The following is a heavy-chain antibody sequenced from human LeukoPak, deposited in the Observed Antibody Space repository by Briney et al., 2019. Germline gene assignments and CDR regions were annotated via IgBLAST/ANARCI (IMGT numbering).Heavy chain of an antibody. V-gene: IGHV1-69*01. CDR3: ARAPYSSGGSTNYYYYYYMDV. CDR2: FIPIFGTA. D-gene: IGHD6-19*01. CDR1: GGTFSSYA. Sequence: SVKVSCKASGGTFSSYAISWVRLAPGQELEWMGGFIPIFGTANYAQKFQGGVTITADESTSTAYMELSSLRSEDTAVYYCARAPYSSGGSTNYYYYYYMDVWGKGTTVTVSS. J-gene: IGHJ6*03.